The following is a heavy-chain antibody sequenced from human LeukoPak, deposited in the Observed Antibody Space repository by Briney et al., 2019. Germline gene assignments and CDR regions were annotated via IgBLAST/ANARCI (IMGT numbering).Heavy chain of an antibody. CDR3: ARRSRINYYGSGSHPYYFDY. CDR1: GGSFSGYY. V-gene: IGHV4-34*01. Sequence: PSETLSLTCAVYGGSFSGYYWSWIRQPPGKGLEWIGEINHSGSTNYNPSLKSRVTISVDTSKNQFSLKLSSVTAADTAVYYCARRSRINYYGSGSHPYYFDYWGQGTLVTVSS. CDR2: INHSGST. D-gene: IGHD3-10*01. J-gene: IGHJ4*02.